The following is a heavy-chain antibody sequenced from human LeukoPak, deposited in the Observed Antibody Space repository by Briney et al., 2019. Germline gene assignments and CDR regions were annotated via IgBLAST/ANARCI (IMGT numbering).Heavy chain of an antibody. V-gene: IGHV3-48*01. CDR3: ARTYYDFWSGYDVWFDP. D-gene: IGHD3-3*01. J-gene: IGHJ5*02. Sequence: GGSLRLSCAASGFTFSSYSMNWVRQAPGKGLEWVSYISSSSSTIYYADSVKGRFTISRDNAKNSLYLQMNSLRAEDTAVYYCARTYYDFWSGYDVWFDPWGQGTLVTVSS. CDR2: ISSSSSTI. CDR1: GFTFSSYS.